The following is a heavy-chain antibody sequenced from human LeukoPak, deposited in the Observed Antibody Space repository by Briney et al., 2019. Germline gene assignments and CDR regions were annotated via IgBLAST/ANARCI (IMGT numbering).Heavy chain of an antibody. V-gene: IGHV3-23*01. D-gene: IGHD5/OR15-5a*01. CDR2: ISGSGGST. CDR3: VRGDLRLPRSAPDC. Sequence: GSLRLSCAASGFTFSSYSMSWVRQAPGKGLEWVSAISGSGGSTYYADSVKGRFTISRDNSKNTLYLQINSLRGEDTAVYYCVRGDLRLPRSAPDCWGQGTLVTVSS. CDR1: GFTFSSYS. J-gene: IGHJ4*02.